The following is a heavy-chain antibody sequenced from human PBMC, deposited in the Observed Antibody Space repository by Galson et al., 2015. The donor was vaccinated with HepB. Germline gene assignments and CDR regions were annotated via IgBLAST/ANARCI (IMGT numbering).Heavy chain of an antibody. CDR1: GFTVSSNY. J-gene: IGHJ2*01. CDR2: IYSGGST. CDR3: ARGLVGSSWFRSYWYFDL. D-gene: IGHD6-13*01. V-gene: IGHV3-66*01. Sequence: SLRLSCAASGFTVSSNYMSWVRQAPGKGLEWASVIYSGGSTYYADSVKGRFTISRDNSKNTLYLQMNSLRAEDTAVYYCARGLVGSSWFRSYWYFDLWGRGTLVTVSS.